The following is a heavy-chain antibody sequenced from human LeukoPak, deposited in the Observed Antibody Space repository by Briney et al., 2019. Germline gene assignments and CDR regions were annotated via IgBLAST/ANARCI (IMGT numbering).Heavy chain of an antibody. D-gene: IGHD3-10*01. J-gene: IGHJ4*02. V-gene: IGHV3-21*01. Sequence: PGGSLRLSCAASGFTFSSYSMNWVRQAPGKGLEWVASISSSCSYIYYADTVKGRFTISRDNAGNSLYLQMNSLRAEDTAVYYCARGSRSTMVRGVIQDWGQGTLVTVSS. CDR1: GFTFSSYS. CDR3: ARGSRSTMVRGVIQD. CDR2: ISSSCSYI.